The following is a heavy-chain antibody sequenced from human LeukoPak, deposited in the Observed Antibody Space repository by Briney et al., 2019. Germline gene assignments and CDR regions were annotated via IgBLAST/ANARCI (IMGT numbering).Heavy chain of an antibody. CDR1: GFTFSNYA. CDR3: ARDGTAAGLYFDL. J-gene: IGHJ4*01. CDR2: IRQDGGEK. Sequence: PGGSLRLSCAASGFTFSNYAMTWVRQAPGKGLEWVASIRQDGGEKSYVDSVKGRFTISRDNTKNSLYLQMSSLRAEDTAVYYCARDGTAAGLYFDLWGQGTLVTVSS. V-gene: IGHV3-7*01. D-gene: IGHD6-13*01.